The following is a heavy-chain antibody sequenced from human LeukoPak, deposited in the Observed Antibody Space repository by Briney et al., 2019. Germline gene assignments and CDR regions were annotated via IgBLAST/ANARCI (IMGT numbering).Heavy chain of an antibody. CDR1: GFTFSDHW. D-gene: IGHD1-1*01. J-gene: IGHJ4*02. Sequence: GGSLRLSCAASGFTFSDHWMIWVRQAPGKGLEWVANIKQDGSEKNYVDSVKSRFTISRDNAKNSLYLQMNSLRAEDTAVYHCARDTNWYPIDYWGQGTLVTVSS. CDR2: IKQDGSEK. V-gene: IGHV3-7*03. CDR3: ARDTNWYPIDY.